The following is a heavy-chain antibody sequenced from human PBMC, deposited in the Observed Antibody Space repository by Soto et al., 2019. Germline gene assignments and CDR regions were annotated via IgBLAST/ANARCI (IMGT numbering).Heavy chain of an antibody. D-gene: IGHD7-27*01. CDR1: GFTFSSYA. CDR3: ARERWGSLS. V-gene: IGHV3-23*01. Sequence: GGSLRLSCAASGFTFSSYAMSWVRQAPGKGLEWVSDISDTSARTYYADSVKGRFTISRDNAKNSLYLQMNSLRAEDTAVYYCARERWGSLSWGQGTLVTVSS. J-gene: IGHJ5*02. CDR2: ISDTSART.